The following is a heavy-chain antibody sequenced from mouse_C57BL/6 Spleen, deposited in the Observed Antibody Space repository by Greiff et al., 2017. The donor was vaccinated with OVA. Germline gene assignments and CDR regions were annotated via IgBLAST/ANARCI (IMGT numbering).Heavy chain of an antibody. Sequence: QVQLQQSGAELARPGASVKLSCKASGYTFTSYGISWVKQRTGQGLEWIGEIYPRSGNTYYNEKFKGKATLTADKSSSTAYMELRSLTSEDSAVYFCARPYDYEGYFDYWGQGTTLTVSS. J-gene: IGHJ2*01. CDR3: ARPYDYEGYFDY. CDR2: IYPRSGNT. V-gene: IGHV1-81*01. D-gene: IGHD2-4*01. CDR1: GYTFTSYG.